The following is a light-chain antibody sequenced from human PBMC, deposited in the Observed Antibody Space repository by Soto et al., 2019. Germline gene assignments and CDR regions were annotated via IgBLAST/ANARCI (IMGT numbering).Light chain of an antibody. J-gene: IGKJ5*01. Sequence: EIVLTQSPGTLSLSPGERATLSCRASQSVSSSYLVWHQQKPGQAPRLLIYAASRRATGIPDRFSGSWSGTDFTLTISRLEPEDVAVYYCQQYGSSPITLGQGTRLEIK. CDR3: QQYGSSPIT. CDR1: QSVSSSY. CDR2: AAS. V-gene: IGKV3-20*01.